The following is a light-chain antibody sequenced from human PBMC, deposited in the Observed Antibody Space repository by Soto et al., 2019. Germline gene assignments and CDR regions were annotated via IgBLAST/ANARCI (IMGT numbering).Light chain of an antibody. V-gene: IGKV3-15*01. CDR1: QSVSSN. Sequence: EIVMTQSPATLSVSPGERATLSCRASQSVSSNLAWYQQKPGQAPRLLIYGASTRATGIPARVSGSGSGTEFTLTISSLQSEDFAVYYCQQYNNWSGTFGPGTKVDIK. J-gene: IGKJ3*01. CDR2: GAS. CDR3: QQYNNWSGT.